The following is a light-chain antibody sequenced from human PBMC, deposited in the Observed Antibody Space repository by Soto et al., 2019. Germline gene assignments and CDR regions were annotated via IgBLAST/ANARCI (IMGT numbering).Light chain of an antibody. J-gene: IGKJ3*01. CDR3: QQYNNWPGT. Sequence: EIVMTQSPATLSMSPGERATLSCRASQSVSSNLAWYQQKPGQAPRLLIYGASTRSTGIQARFSGSGSGKEFTLTISSLQSEDFAVYYCQQYNNWPGTFGPGTKVDIK. CDR2: GAS. CDR1: QSVSSN. V-gene: IGKV3-15*01.